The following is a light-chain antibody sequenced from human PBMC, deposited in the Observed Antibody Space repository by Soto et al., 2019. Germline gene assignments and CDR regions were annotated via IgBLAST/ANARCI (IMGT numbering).Light chain of an antibody. Sequence: ELGLTQSPCHLSLSPGERATPSCRASQSVSNNYLAWYQQKTGQAPRPLIYGASRRATGIPDRFSGSAYGTDFNLTISRLETEDFAVYFCQQYSDLPMTFGQGTRLEIK. J-gene: IGKJ5*01. V-gene: IGKV3-20*01. CDR3: QQYSDLPMT. CDR1: QSVSNNY. CDR2: GAS.